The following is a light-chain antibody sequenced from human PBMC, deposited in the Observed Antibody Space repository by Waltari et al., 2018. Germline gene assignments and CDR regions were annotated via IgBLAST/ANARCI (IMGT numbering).Light chain of an antibody. CDR2: QNK. Sequence: QSVLTQPPSASGTPGQRVTISCSGSSSNIESNYVYWYQQFPGTAPKVLMFQNKRRPSGVSDRFSASKSGASGSLAISGLRSDDEADYYCGTWDDSLSRPVFGGGTKLTVL. CDR3: GTWDDSLSRPV. V-gene: IGLV1-47*01. CDR1: SSNIESNY. J-gene: IGLJ3*02.